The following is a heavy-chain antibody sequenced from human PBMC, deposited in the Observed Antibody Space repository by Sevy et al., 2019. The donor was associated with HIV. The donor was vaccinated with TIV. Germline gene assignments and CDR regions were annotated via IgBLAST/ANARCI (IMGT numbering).Heavy chain of an antibody. D-gene: IGHD3-10*01. CDR2: INWNGGST. V-gene: IGHV3-20*04. CDR3: ARDYAYGSGSYYNSSYYYYGMDV. CDR1: GFTFDDYG. Sequence: GGSLRLFCAASGFTFDDYGMSWVRQAPGKGLEWVSGINWNGGSTGYADSVKGRFTISRDNAKNSLYLQMNSLRAEDTALYYCARDYAYGSGSYYNSSYYYYGMDVWGQGTTVTVSS. J-gene: IGHJ6*02.